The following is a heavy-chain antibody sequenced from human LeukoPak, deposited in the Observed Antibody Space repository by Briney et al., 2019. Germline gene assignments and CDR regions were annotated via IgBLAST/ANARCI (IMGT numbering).Heavy chain of an antibody. V-gene: IGHV1-69*13. Sequence: SVKVSCKASGGTFSSYAISWVRQAPGQGLEWMGGIIPIFGTANYAQKFQGRVTITADESTSTAYMELSSLRSEDTAVYYCARGWDIVVVPAAKEPFDIWGQGTMVTVSS. CDR1: GGTFSSYA. CDR2: IIPIFGTA. J-gene: IGHJ3*02. CDR3: ARGWDIVVVPAAKEPFDI. D-gene: IGHD2-2*01.